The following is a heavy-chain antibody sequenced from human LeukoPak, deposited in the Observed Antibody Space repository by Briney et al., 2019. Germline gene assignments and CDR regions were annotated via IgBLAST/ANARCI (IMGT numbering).Heavy chain of an antibody. CDR1: GFTVNSNY. D-gene: IGHD1-7*01. J-gene: IGHJ6*02. CDR2: IVSKIDGGTT. V-gene: IGHV3-15*04. CDR3: TTDEDWNYARKDV. Sequence: GGSLRLSCAASGFTVNSNYMSWVRQVPGKGLEWVGQIVSKIDGGTTDYAAPVKGRFTISRDDSESMLYLQMNSLKIEDTAVYYCTTDEDWNYARKDVWGQGATVIVSS.